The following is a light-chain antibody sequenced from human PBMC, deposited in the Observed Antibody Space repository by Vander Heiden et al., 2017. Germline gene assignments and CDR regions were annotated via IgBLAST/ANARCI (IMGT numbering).Light chain of an antibody. CDR1: KLGDKY. CDR2: QDD. Sequence: SYELTQPPSVSVSPGQTATITCSGDKLGDKYVSWYQQKPGQPPVVAIYQDDKRPSGIPERFSGSNSGNTATLTISGAQPMDEADFYCQAWDTSTSTVVFGGGTKVTVL. J-gene: IGLJ2*01. V-gene: IGLV3-1*01. CDR3: QAWDTSTSTVV.